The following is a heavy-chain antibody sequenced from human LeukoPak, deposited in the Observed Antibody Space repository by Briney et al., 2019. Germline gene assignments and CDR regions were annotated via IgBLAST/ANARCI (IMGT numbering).Heavy chain of an antibody. CDR2: ISSSSSYI. CDR1: GFTFSSYS. J-gene: IGHJ4*02. Sequence: NPGGSLRLSCAASGFTFSSYSMNWVRQAPGKGLEWVSSISSSSSYIYYADSVKGRFTISRDNAKNSLYLQINSLRAEDTAVYYCARGLRFLEWLSSYFDYWGQGTLVTVSS. D-gene: IGHD3-3*01. CDR3: ARGLRFLEWLSSYFDY. V-gene: IGHV3-21*01.